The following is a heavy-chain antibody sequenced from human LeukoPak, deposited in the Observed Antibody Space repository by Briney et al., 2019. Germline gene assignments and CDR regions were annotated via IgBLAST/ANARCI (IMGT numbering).Heavy chain of an antibody. J-gene: IGHJ5*02. V-gene: IGHV4-30-2*01. D-gene: IGHD2-2*01. CDR2: IYHSGST. Sequence: WHRQPPGTGLEXVGYIYHSGSTYSTPSLKSRVTISVDRSKTQFSLKLSSVTAAATAVYYCARASAMGANWFDPWGQGTLVTVSS. CDR3: ARASAMGANWFDP.